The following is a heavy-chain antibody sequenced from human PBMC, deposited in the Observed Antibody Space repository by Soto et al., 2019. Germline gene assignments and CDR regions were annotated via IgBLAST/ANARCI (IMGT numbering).Heavy chain of an antibody. CDR1: GGSVSSGSYY. V-gene: IGHV4-61*01. Sequence: QVQLQESGPGLVKPSETLSLTCTVSGGSVSSGSYYWSWIRQPPGKGLQWIGYIYYSGSTNYNPSLKSRVTISVDTSKNQCSLKLRSVTAADTAVYYCASGGELELRQYYYYGMDVWGQGTTVTVSS. J-gene: IGHJ6*02. D-gene: IGHD1-7*01. CDR2: IYYSGST. CDR3: ASGGELELRQYYYYGMDV.